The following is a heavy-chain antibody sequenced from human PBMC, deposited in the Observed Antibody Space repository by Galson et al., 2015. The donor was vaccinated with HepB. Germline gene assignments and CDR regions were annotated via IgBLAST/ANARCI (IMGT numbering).Heavy chain of an antibody. Sequence: SVKVSCKASGYIFTDYYMHWVRQAPGQGLEWMGWINPNSGGTNYARKFQGRVAMTRDTSTSTAYMELSRLRSDDTAVYYCTSRGRLRGLSYGEEFDCWGQGTLVTVSS. CDR2: INPNSGGT. V-gene: IGHV1-2*02. CDR3: TSRGRLRGLSYGEEFDC. D-gene: IGHD5-18*01. CDR1: GYIFTDYY. J-gene: IGHJ4*02.